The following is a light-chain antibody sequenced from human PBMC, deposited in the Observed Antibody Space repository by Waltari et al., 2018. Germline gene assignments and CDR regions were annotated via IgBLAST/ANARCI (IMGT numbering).Light chain of an antibody. V-gene: IGKV1-5*01. CDR1: QNVYIW. J-gene: IGKJ4*01. Sequence: DIQMTQSPSTLSVSVGDRVTITCRASQNVYIWLAWYQQKPGKAPKLLIYGASTLESGVPLRFSGSGSGTEFTLTISSLQPDDFATYYCQQYITYPLTFGGGARVEIK. CDR3: QQYITYPLT. CDR2: GAS.